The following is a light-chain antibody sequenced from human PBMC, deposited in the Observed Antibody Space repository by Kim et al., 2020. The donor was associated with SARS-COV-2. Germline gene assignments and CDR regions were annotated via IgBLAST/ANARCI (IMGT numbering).Light chain of an antibody. J-gene: IGKJ1*01. CDR2: DAS. CDR3: QQYDDWPRT. V-gene: IGKV3-15*01. CDR1: QSVRTP. Sequence: VSPGERFTRSCRASQSVRTPLAWYQQKPGQAPRLLIHDASTRATGVPATFSGSGSGTDFVLSIDNVQSDAIAVYYCQQYDDWPRTFGQGTKVDIK.